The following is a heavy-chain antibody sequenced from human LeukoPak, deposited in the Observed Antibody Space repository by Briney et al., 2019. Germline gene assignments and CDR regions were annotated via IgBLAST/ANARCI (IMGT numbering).Heavy chain of an antibody. V-gene: IGHV4-61*02. J-gene: IGHJ3*02. D-gene: IGHD3-22*01. CDR3: ARGPYSYDSSGAFDI. CDR1: GDSISSGDYY. Sequence: SETLSLTCTVSGDSISSGDYYWSWIRQPAGTGLEWIGRISSSGSTNYNPSLKSRVTISVDTSKNQFSLKLSSVTAADTAVYFCARGPYSYDSSGAFDIWGQGTMVTVSS. CDR2: ISSSGST.